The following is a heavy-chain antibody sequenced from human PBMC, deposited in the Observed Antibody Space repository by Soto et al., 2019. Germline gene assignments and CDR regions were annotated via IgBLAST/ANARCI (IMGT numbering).Heavy chain of an antibody. D-gene: IGHD3-22*01. CDR2: ISSSSSTI. CDR1: GFTFSSYS. Sequence: PGGSLRLSCAASGFTFSSYSMNWVRQAPGKGLEWVSYISSSSSTIYYADSVKGRFTISRDNAKNSLYLQMNSLRAEDTAVYYSVRSVIDYYYYYYMDVWGKGTTVTVSS. CDR3: VRSVIDYYYYYYMDV. J-gene: IGHJ6*03. V-gene: IGHV3-48*01.